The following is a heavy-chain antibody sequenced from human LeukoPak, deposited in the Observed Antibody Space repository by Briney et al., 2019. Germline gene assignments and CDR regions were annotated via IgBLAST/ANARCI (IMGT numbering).Heavy chain of an antibody. Sequence: GGSLRLSCSASGFTFSSYAMHWVRQAPGKGLEYVSAISSNGGSTYYADSVKGRFTISRDNSKNTLYLQMSSLRAEDTAVYYCVKTSYRYYDILTGYYPIDYWGQGTLVTVSS. CDR1: GFTFSSYA. J-gene: IGHJ4*02. D-gene: IGHD3-9*01. CDR2: ISSNGGST. V-gene: IGHV3-64D*06. CDR3: VKTSYRYYDILTGYYPIDY.